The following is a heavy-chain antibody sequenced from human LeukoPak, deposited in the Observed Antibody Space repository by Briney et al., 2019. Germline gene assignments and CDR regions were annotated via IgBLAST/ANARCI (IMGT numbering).Heavy chain of an antibody. CDR3: ARDLDKRGWLDY. CDR1: GFTFSSYW. J-gene: IGHJ4*02. Sequence: GGSLRLSCAASGFTFSSYWMHWVRQAPGKGLVWVSYISSSGSTIYYADSVKGRFTISRDNAKNSLYLQMNSLRAEDTAVYYCARDLDKRGWLDYWGQGTLVTVSS. V-gene: IGHV3-48*04. CDR2: ISSSGSTI. D-gene: IGHD2-2*03.